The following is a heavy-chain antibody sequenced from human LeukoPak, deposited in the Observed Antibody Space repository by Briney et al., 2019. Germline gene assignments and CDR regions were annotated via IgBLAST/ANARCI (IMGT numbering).Heavy chain of an antibody. CDR1: EFTFSGSA. CDR3: TRHPGGTTADY. J-gene: IGHJ4*02. V-gene: IGHV3-73*01. D-gene: IGHD4-17*01. Sequence: GGSLRLSCAASEFTFSGSAMHWVRQASGKGLEWVGRIRSKANSYATAYAASVKGRFTISRDDSKNTAYLQMNSLKTEDTAVYYCTRHPGGTTADYWGQGTLVTVSS. CDR2: IRSKANSYAT.